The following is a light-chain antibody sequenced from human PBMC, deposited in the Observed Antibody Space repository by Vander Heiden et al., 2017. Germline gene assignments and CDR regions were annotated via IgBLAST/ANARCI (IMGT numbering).Light chain of an antibody. CDR2: EVS. Sequence: QSALTQPPSASGSPGQSVPIPCTGTSRYVVGYNYVSCYQQHPGKAPKVVIYEVSQRPSGVPDRFSGSKSANTASLTVSGLQAEDEADYYCSSFAGFNNYVFGTGTKVTVL. J-gene: IGLJ1*01. CDR3: SSFAGFNNYV. V-gene: IGLV2-8*01. CDR1: SRYVVGYNY.